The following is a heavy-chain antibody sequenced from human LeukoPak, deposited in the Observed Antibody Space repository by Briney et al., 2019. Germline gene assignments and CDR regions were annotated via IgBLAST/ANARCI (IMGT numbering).Heavy chain of an antibody. CDR3: ASHRLWFGEPHNNWFDP. V-gene: IGHV4-34*01. J-gene: IGHJ5*02. D-gene: IGHD3-10*01. CDR2: INHSGST. CDR1: GGSFSGYY. Sequence: SETLSLTCAVYGGSFSGYYWSWIRQPPGKGLEWIGEINHSGSTNYNPSLKSRVTISVDTSKNQFSLKLSSVTAADTAVYYCASHRLWFGEPHNNWFDPWGQGTLVTVSS.